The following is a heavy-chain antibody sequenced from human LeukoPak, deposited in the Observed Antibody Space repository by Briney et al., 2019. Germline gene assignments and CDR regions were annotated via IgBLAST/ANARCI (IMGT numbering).Heavy chain of an antibody. CDR1: GGSFSGYY. J-gene: IGHJ3*02. D-gene: IGHD3-22*01. V-gene: IGHV4-34*01. CDR2: INHSGST. CDR3: ASSLYYYDSSGYDDAFDI. Sequence: SETLSLTCAVYGGSFSGYYWSWIRQPPGKGLEWIGEINHSGSTNYNPSLKSRVTISVDTSKNQFSLKLSSVTAADTAVYYCASSLYYYDSSGYDDAFDIWGRGTMVTVSS.